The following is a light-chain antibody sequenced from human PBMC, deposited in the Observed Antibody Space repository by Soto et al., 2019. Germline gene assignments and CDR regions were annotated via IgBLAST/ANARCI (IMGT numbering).Light chain of an antibody. CDR3: SAWDDRLSGPCVA. CDR2: TDN. Sequence: QSVLTQPPSASGTPGQRVTISCSGSSSNIGRNTVIWYQQLPGTAPKLLIKTDNQRPSGVPDRFSGSKSGTSASLAISGLQSEDEADYYCSAWDDRLSGPCVAFGGGTKLTVL. V-gene: IGLV1-44*01. CDR1: SSNIGRNT. J-gene: IGLJ2*01.